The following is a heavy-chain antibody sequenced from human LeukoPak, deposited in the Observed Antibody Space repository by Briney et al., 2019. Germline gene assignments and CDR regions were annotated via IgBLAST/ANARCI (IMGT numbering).Heavy chain of an antibody. J-gene: IGHJ4*02. CDR3: ARGQYDILTGPEVY. D-gene: IGHD3-9*01. CDR2: ISSSSTYT. V-gene: IGHV3-11*06. CDR1: GFTFSDYY. Sequence: GGSLRLSCAASGFTFSDYYMSWIRQAPGKGLEWVSCISSSSTYTNYADSVKGRFTISRDNSKNTLYLQMNSLRAEDTAVYYCARGQYDILTGPEVYWGQGTLVTVSS.